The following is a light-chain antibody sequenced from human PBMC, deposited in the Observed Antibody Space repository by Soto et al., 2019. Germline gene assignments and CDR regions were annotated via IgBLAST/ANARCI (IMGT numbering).Light chain of an antibody. J-gene: IGKJ1*01. V-gene: IGKV1-39*01. CDR1: QSISSY. CDR3: QQSYSNPRT. CDR2: AAS. Sequence: DIQMTQSPSSLSASVGDRVTITRRASQSISSYLNWYQQKQGKAPKILIYAASSLQSGVPSRFSGSGSGTDFTLTISSLQPEDFETYYCQQSYSNPRTFGQGTKVDIK.